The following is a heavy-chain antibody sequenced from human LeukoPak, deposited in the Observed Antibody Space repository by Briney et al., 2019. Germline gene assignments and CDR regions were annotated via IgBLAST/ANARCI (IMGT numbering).Heavy chain of an antibody. J-gene: IGHJ4*02. CDR3: ENLGGATTDDALDY. D-gene: IGHD1-26*01. Sequence: ETLSLTCTVSGGSISSYYWSWIRQPPGKGLEWIGYIYYSGSTNYNPSLKSRVTISVDTSKNQFSLKLSSVTAADTAVYYCENLGGATTDDALDYWGQGTLVTVSS. V-gene: IGHV4-59*01. CDR2: IYYSGST. CDR1: GGSISSYY.